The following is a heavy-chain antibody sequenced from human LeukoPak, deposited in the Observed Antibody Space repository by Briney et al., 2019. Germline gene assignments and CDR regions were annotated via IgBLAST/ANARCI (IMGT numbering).Heavy chain of an antibody. CDR3: ASLKNYYDSSGYLVTDAFDI. Sequence: GASVNVSCTASGYTFTSYGISWVRQAPGQGLEWMGWISAYNGNTNYAQKLQGRVTMTTDTSTSTAYMELRSLRSDDTAVYYCASLKNYYDSSGYLVTDAFDIWGQGTMATVSS. V-gene: IGHV1-18*01. CDR2: ISAYNGNT. D-gene: IGHD3-22*01. J-gene: IGHJ3*02. CDR1: GYTFTSYG.